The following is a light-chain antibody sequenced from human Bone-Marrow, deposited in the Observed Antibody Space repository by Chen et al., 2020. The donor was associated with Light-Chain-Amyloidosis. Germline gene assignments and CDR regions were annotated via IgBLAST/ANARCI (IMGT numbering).Light chain of an antibody. J-gene: IGKJ4*01. V-gene: IGKV1-33*01. Sequence: DIQMTQSPSSLSASIGDRVTITCQASQDINNYLNWYQQKPGKAPKLRMYEGSNLETGVPSRFSGSGSGTDFTFTISSLQPEDIATYYCQQYHSLPPTFGGGTRVETK. CDR3: QQYHSLPPT. CDR2: EGS. CDR1: QDINNY.